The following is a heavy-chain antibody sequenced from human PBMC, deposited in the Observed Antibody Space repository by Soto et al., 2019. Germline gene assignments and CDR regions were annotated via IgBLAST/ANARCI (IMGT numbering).Heavy chain of an antibody. V-gene: IGHV4-59*08. D-gene: IGHD5-12*01. J-gene: IGHJ4*02. Sequence: QVQLQESGPGLVKPSETLSLTCTVSGGSISNYYWSWIRQPPGKGLEWLGYIYYSGSTNYNPSLKSRVTISVDTSKNQFSLKRSSVAAADTYLYYCARSRNGYNYGYWGQGTLVTVSS. CDR3: ARSRNGYNYGY. CDR1: GGSISNYY. CDR2: IYYSGST.